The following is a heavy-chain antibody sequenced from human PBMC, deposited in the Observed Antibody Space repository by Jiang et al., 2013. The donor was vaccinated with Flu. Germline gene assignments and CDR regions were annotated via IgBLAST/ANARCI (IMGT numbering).Heavy chain of an antibody. Sequence: RLSCAASGFTFSSYAMHWVRQAPGKGLEWVAVISYDGSNKYYADSVKGRFTISRDNSKNTLYLQMNSLRAEDTAVYYCARGNRGGSYPADFYWGQGTLVTVSS. CDR2: ISYDGSNK. J-gene: IGHJ4*02. V-gene: IGHV3-30-3*01. CDR3: ARGNRGGSYPADFY. CDR1: GFTFSSYA. D-gene: IGHD1-26*01.